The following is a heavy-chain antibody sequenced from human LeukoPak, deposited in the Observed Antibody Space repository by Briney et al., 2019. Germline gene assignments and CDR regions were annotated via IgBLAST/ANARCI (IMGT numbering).Heavy chain of an antibody. CDR3: TRVIVATKDY. CDR2: IRSKNYGGTT. Sequence: PGRSLRLSCTASGFTFGDYAMNWVRQAPGKGLEWVGFIRSKNYGGTTEYAASVKGRFTISRDDSKSIAYLQMNSLKTEDTAMYYCTRVIVATKDYWGQGTLVTVSS. V-gene: IGHV3-49*04. CDR1: GFTFGDYA. D-gene: IGHD5-12*01. J-gene: IGHJ4*02.